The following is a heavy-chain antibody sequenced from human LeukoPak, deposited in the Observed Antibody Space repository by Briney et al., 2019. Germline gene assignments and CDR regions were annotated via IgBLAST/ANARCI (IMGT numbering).Heavy chain of an antibody. CDR3: AREISRTLFY. Sequence: ASVKVSCKASGYTFTGYSMHWVRQAPGQGLEWMGWISPNRGGTNYAQKFQGRVTLTSDTSITTVYIELSSLRSDDTAVYYCAREISRTLFYWGQGALVTVSS. J-gene: IGHJ4*02. CDR1: GYTFTGYS. D-gene: IGHD2-15*01. CDR2: ISPNRGGT. V-gene: IGHV1-2*02.